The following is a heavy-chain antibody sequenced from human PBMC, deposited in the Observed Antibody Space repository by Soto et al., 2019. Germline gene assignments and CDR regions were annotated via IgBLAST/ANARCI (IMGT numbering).Heavy chain of an antibody. D-gene: IGHD2-15*01. V-gene: IGHV1-18*01. Sequence: GASVKVSCKASGYTFTSYGISWVRQAPGQGLEWMGWISAYNGNTNYAQKLQGRVTMTTDTSTSTAYMELRSLRSDDTAVYYCARLLGYCSGGSCSDKIYYYYYYMDVWGKGTTVTVS. CDR3: ARLLGYCSGGSCSDKIYYYYYYMDV. CDR2: ISAYNGNT. CDR1: GYTFTSYG. J-gene: IGHJ6*03.